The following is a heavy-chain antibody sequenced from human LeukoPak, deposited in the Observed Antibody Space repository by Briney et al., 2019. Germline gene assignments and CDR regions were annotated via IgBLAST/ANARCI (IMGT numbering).Heavy chain of an antibody. V-gene: IGHV1-2*02. CDR2: TNPNSGST. J-gene: IGHJ4*02. D-gene: IGHD3-3*01. CDR1: AYTFTVYY. CDR3: ATSTIFGVVPLGY. Sequence: GAAVKVSFKASAYTFTVYYMHWVRQAPGQGLEWMGWTNPNSGSTNYAPKFRGRVNMTRDTSISTAYMELSRLRSDDTAVYYCATSTIFGVVPLGYWGQGTLVTVSS.